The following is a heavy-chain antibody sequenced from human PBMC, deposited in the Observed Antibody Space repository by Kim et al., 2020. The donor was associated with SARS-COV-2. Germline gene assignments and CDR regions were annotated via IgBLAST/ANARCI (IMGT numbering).Heavy chain of an antibody. J-gene: IGHJ5*02. D-gene: IGHD5-18*01. CDR1: GYTFTSYG. CDR3: ARDGGGIQRWLGNQNWFDP. V-gene: IGHV1-18*01. Sequence: ASVKVSCKASGYTFTSYGISWVRQAPGQGLEWMGWISAYNGNTNYAQKLQGRVTMTTDTSTSTAYMELRSLRSDDTAVYYCARDGGGIQRWLGNQNWFDPWGQGTLVTVSS. CDR2: ISAYNGNT.